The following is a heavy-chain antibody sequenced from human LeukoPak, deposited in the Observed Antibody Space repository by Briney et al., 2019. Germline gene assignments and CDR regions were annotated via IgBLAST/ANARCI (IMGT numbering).Heavy chain of an antibody. V-gene: IGHV4-61*02. CDR2: IYTSGST. Sequence: SETLSLTCTVSGGSISSGSYYWSWIRQPAGKGLEWIGRIYTSGSTNYNPSPKSRVTISVDTSKNQFSLKLSSVTAADTAVYYCASAEWELQLDYWGQGTLVTVSS. CDR3: ASAEWELQLDY. CDR1: GGSISSGSYY. D-gene: IGHD1-26*01. J-gene: IGHJ4*02.